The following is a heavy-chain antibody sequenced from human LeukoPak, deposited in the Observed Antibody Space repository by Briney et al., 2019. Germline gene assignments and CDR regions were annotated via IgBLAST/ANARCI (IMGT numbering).Heavy chain of an antibody. Sequence: GGSLRLSCAASGFTFDDYAMHWVRPAPGEGLEWVSLTSWDGGSTYYADSVKGRFTISRDNSKNSLYLQMNSLRAEDTAVYYCARDALHYYGSGRYGMDVWGQGTTVTVSS. J-gene: IGHJ6*02. CDR3: ARDALHYYGSGRYGMDV. V-gene: IGHV3-43D*04. CDR1: GFTFDDYA. D-gene: IGHD3-10*01. CDR2: TSWDGGST.